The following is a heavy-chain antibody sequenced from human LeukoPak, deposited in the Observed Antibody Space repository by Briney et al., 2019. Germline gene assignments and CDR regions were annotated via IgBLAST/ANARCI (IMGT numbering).Heavy chain of an antibody. CDR3: ARVAQWLPIRVDY. CDR2: INHSGST. D-gene: IGHD6-19*01. J-gene: IGHJ4*02. CDR1: GGSFSGYY. Sequence: KPSETLSLXCAVYGGSFSGYYWSWIRQPPGKGLEWIGEINHSGSTNYNPSLKSRVTISVDTSKNQFSLKLSSVTAADTAVYYCARVAQWLPIRVDYWGQGTLVTVSP. V-gene: IGHV4-34*01.